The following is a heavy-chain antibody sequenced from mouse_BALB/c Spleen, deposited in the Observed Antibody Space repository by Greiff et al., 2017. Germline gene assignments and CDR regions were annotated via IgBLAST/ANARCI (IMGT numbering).Heavy chain of an antibody. J-gene: IGHJ1*01. CDR2: ISNGGGST. CDR1: GFTFSSYT. Sequence: EVKLMESGGGLVQPGGSLKLSCAASGFTFSSYTMSWVRQTPEKRLEWVAYISNGGGSTYYPDTVKGRFTISRDNAKNTLYLQMSSLKSEDTAMYYCARPHYYWYFDVWGAGTTVTVSA. D-gene: IGHD1-2*01. V-gene: IGHV5-12-2*01. CDR3: ARPHYYWYFDV.